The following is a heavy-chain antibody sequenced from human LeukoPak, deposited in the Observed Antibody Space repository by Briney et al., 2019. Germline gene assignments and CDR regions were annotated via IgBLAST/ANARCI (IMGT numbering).Heavy chain of an antibody. CDR1: GFTFSDYY. J-gene: IGHJ4*02. D-gene: IGHD1-7*01. Sequence: GGSLRLSCAASGFTFSDYYMSWIRQAPGKGLEWVSYISSSGSTRHYADSVKGRFTISRDSAKKSLYLQMNSLRAEDTAVYYCARNWNSAFDWGQGTLVTVSS. V-gene: IGHV3-11*04. CDR2: ISSSGSTR. CDR3: ARNWNSAFD.